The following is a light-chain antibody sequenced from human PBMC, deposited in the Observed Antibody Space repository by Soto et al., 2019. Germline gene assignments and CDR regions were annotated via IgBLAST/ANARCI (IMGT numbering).Light chain of an antibody. CDR1: SSDVGGYNY. J-gene: IGLJ1*01. Sequence: QSALTQPASVSGSPRQSITISCTGTSSDVGGYNYVSWYQQHPGKAPKLMIYEVSNRPSGVSNRFSGSKSGNTASLTISGLQAEDEADYYCSSYTSSSTPPVFGTGTKLTVL. CDR2: EVS. V-gene: IGLV2-14*01. CDR3: SSYTSSSTPPV.